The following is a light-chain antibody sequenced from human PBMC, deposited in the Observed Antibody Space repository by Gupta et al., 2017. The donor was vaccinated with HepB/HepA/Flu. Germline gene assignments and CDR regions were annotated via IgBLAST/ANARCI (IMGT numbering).Light chain of an antibody. Sequence: SYVLTQPPSVSVAPGQTARITCGGNTIGSKSVHWYQQKSGQAPVLVVYDDSVRPSGIPERFSGSNSGNTATLTISRVEAGDEADYYCHVWDSSDVVFGGGTKLTVL. V-gene: IGLV3-21*02. CDR2: DDS. J-gene: IGLJ2*01. CDR3: HVWDSSDVV. CDR1: TIGSKS.